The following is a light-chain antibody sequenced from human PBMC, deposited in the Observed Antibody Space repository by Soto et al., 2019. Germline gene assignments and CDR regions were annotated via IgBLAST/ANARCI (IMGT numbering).Light chain of an antibody. CDR3: SSSTSSSTFV. CDR1: NSDVNY. J-gene: IGLJ1*01. CDR2: EVS. V-gene: IGLV2-14*01. Sequence: QSVLTQPASVSGAPGQSITISCTATNSDVNYVSWHQQHPGKAPKLMIYEVSNRPSGVSNRFSGSKSGNTASLTISGLQAEDEADYYCSSSTSSSTFVFGTGTKLTVL.